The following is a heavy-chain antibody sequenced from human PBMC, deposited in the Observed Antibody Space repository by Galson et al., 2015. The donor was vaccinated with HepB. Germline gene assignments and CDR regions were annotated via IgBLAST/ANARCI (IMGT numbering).Heavy chain of an antibody. D-gene: IGHD1-26*01. J-gene: IGHJ4*02. V-gene: IGHV1-69*13. CDR2: IIPIFGTA. Sequence: SVKVSCKASGGTFSSYAINWVRQAPGQGLEWMGGIIPIFGTANYAQKFQGRVAITADESTSTAYMELSSLRSEDTAVYYCARDGVGATHFDYWGQGTLVTVSS. CDR1: GGTFSSYA. CDR3: ARDGVGATHFDY.